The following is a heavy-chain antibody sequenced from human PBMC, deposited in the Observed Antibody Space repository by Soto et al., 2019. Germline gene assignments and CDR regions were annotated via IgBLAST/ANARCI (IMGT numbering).Heavy chain of an antibody. CDR3: AKALRYFDWLLGVGYYFDY. J-gene: IGHJ4*02. CDR2: FDPEDGET. Sequence: GASVKVSCKASGGTFSNYAISWVRQAPGQGLEWMGGFDPEDGETIYAQKFQGRVTMTEDTSTDTAYMELSSLRSEDTAVYYCAKALRYFDWLLGVGYYFDYWGQGTLVTVSS. V-gene: IGHV1-24*01. D-gene: IGHD3-9*01. CDR1: GGTFSNYA.